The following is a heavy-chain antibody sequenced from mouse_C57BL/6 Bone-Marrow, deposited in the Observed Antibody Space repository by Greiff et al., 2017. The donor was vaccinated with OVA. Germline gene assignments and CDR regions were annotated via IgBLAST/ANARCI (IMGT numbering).Heavy chain of an antibody. Sequence: QVQLQQPGAELVKPGASVKMSCKASGYTFTSYWITWVKQRPGQGLEWIGDIYPGSGSTNYNEKFKSKATLTVDPSSSTAYMQLSSLTSEDSAVYYCAREAKLWKFAYWGQGTLVTVSA. V-gene: IGHV1-55*01. CDR3: AREAKLWKFAY. CDR2: IYPGSGST. CDR1: GYTFTSYW. D-gene: IGHD1-1*02. J-gene: IGHJ3*01.